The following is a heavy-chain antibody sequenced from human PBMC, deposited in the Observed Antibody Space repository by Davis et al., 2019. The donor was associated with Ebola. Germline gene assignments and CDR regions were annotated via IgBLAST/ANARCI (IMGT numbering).Heavy chain of an antibody. CDR1: GGSFSGYY. D-gene: IGHD4-17*01. CDR3: ARTTKTNIEDSGLGYNSFDS. V-gene: IGHV4-34*01. J-gene: IGHJ5*01. CDR2: VTRTGTI. Sequence: MPSETLSLTCAVHGGSFSGYYWSWIRQAPGKGLEWIGEVTRTGTINYNPSLGSRVAISVDSSKNQFSLKISSVTAADTATYYCARTTKTNIEDSGLGYNSFDSWGQGVLVSVSS.